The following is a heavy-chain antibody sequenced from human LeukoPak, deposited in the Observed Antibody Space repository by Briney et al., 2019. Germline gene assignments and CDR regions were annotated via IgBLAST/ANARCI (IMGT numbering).Heavy chain of an antibody. D-gene: IGHD2-15*01. J-gene: IGHJ4*02. V-gene: IGHV1-18*04. Sequence: ASVKVSCKASGYSFSGYGITWVRQAPGQGLELVGWISIYNGNTNYAQNLQGRVTMTTDTSTSTAYLELRSLRSDDTAVYYCARDLEAYCTGGSCYGLGFWGQGTLVTVSS. CDR2: ISIYNGNT. CDR1: GYSFSGYG. CDR3: ARDLEAYCTGGSCYGLGF.